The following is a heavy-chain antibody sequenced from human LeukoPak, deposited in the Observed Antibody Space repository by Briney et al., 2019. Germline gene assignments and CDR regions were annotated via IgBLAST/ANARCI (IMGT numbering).Heavy chain of an antibody. V-gene: IGHV6-1*01. J-gene: IGHJ5*02. CDR1: ADSVSSTSAT. CDR3: ARGPGWVDP. D-gene: IGHD2-2*01. CDR2: TYYRSKWSS. Sequence: SQTLSLTCAISADSVSSTSATWNWIRQSPSRGLEWLGRTYYRSKWSSDYAVSVKGRITVKSDTSKNQFSLQLNSVTPEDTAVYYCARGPGWVDPWGQGTLVTVSS.